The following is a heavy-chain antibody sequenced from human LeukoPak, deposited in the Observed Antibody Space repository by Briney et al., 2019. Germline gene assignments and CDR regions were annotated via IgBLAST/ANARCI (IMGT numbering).Heavy chain of an antibody. CDR3: AKDRSSGWYYFDY. CDR1: GFTFDDYA. Sequence: GGSLRLSCAASGFTFDDYAMHWVRQAPGKGLEWVSGISWNSGSIGYADSVKGRFTISRDNAKNSLYLQMNSLRAEDTALYYCAKDRSSGWYYFDYWGQGTLVTVSS. V-gene: IGHV3-9*01. CDR2: ISWNSGSI. D-gene: IGHD6-19*01. J-gene: IGHJ4*02.